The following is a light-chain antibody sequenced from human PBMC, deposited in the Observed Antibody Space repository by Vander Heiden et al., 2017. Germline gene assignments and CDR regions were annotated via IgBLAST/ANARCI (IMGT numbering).Light chain of an antibody. Sequence: ISCTGTSSDVGGYNYVSWYQQHPGKAPKLMIYEVNKRPSGVPDRFSGSKSGNTASLTVSGLQAEDEADYYCSSYAGTNNFGVVFGGGTKLTVL. CDR3: SSYAGTNNFGVV. CDR1: SSDVGGYNY. J-gene: IGLJ2*01. V-gene: IGLV2-8*01. CDR2: EVN.